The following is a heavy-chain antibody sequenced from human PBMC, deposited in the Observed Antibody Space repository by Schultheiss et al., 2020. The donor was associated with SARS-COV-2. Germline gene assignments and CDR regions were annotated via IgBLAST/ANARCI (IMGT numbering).Heavy chain of an antibody. CDR2: ISSSGSTI. Sequence: GGSLRLSCAASGFTFSSYEMNWVRQAPGKGLEWVSYISSSGSTIYYADSVKGRFTISRDNAKNSLYLQMNSLRAEDTAVYYCARGAEGGTYYDFWSGYSDFDYWGQGTLVTVSS. J-gene: IGHJ4*02. D-gene: IGHD3-3*01. CDR1: GFTFSSYE. V-gene: IGHV3-48*03. CDR3: ARGAEGGTYYDFWSGYSDFDY.